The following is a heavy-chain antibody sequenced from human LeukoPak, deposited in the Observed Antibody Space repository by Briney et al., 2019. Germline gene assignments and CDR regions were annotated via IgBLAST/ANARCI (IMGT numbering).Heavy chain of an antibody. Sequence: PSETLSLTCAVYGGSFSGYYWSWIRQPPGKGLEWIGEINHSGSTNYNPSLKSRVTISVDTSKNQFSLKLSPVTAADTAVYYCARGFSYDILTGTNWFDPWGQGTLVTVSS. CDR2: INHSGST. CDR1: GGSFSGYY. D-gene: IGHD3-9*01. V-gene: IGHV4-34*01. J-gene: IGHJ5*02. CDR3: ARGFSYDILTGTNWFDP.